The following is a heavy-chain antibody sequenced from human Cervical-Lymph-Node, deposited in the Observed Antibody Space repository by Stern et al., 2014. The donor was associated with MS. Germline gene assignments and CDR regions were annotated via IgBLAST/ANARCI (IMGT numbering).Heavy chain of an antibody. V-gene: IGHV1-46*01. J-gene: IGHJ6*02. Sequence: VQLVQSGAEVKKPGASVKVSCKASGYTFTSYYMHWVRQAPGQGLEWMGIINPSGGSTTYAQKFQGRVTMTRDTSTSTVYMELSSLRSEDTAVYYCAKGRKRSPTGAHYYYYGMDVWGQGTTVTVSS. CDR1: GYTFTSYY. D-gene: IGHD3-10*01. CDR2: INPSGGST. CDR3: AKGRKRSPTGAHYYYYGMDV.